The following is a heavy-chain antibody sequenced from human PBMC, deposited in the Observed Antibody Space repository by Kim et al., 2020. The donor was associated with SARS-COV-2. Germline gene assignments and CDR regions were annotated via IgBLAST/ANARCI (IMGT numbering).Heavy chain of an antibody. CDR2: ISSSGSTK. CDR1: GFTFSSYE. D-gene: IGHD6-13*01. CDR3: ARELATAGMTVDY. V-gene: IGHV3-48*03. J-gene: IGHJ4*02. Sequence: GGSLRLSCAASGFTFSSYEMNWVRQAPGKGLEWVSYISSSGSTKYYADSVKGRFTISRDNAKNSLYLQMNSLRAEDTALYYCARELATAGMTVDYWGQGTVVTVSS.